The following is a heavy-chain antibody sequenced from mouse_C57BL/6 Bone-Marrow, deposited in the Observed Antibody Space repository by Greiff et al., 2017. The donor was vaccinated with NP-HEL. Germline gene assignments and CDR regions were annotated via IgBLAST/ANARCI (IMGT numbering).Heavy chain of an antibody. Sequence: QVQLQQPGAELVKPGASVKMSCKASGYTFTSYWITWVKQRPGQGLEWLGDIYPGSGSTNYNEKFKNQATLTVDTSSSQAYMQLSSLTSEDSAVYYCARRRYGNYPHYYAMDYWGQGASVTVSS. CDR3: ARRRYGNYPHYYAMDY. CDR1: GYTFTSYW. CDR2: IYPGSGST. D-gene: IGHD2-10*02. V-gene: IGHV1-55*01. J-gene: IGHJ4*01.